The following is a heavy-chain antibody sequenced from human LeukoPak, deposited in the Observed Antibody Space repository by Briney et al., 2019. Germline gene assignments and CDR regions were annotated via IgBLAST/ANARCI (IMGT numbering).Heavy chain of an antibody. V-gene: IGHV4-39*01. J-gene: IGHJ3*02. D-gene: IGHD3-22*01. CDR3: ARGQDYYDTSGYAFDI. CDR2: IYYSGST. Sequence: LETLSLTCTVSGGSISSSNYYWGWIRQPPGKGLEWLGIIYYSGSTYYNPSLKSRVTISVDTSKNQFSLKLSSVTAADTAVYYCARGQDYYDTSGYAFDIWGQGTMVTVSS. CDR1: GGSISSSNYY.